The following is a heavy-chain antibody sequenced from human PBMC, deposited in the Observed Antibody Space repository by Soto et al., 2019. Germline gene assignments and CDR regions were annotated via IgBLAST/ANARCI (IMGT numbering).Heavy chain of an antibody. Sequence: PGGSLRLSCAASGFTFSSYAMHWVRQAPGKGLEWVAVISYDGSNKYYADSVKGRFTISRDNSKNTLYLQMNSLRAEDTAVYYCARDGYSSPRNWFDPWGQGTLVTVSS. CDR1: GFTFSSYA. CDR2: ISYDGSNK. CDR3: ARDGYSSPRNWFDP. V-gene: IGHV3-30-3*01. D-gene: IGHD6-13*01. J-gene: IGHJ5*02.